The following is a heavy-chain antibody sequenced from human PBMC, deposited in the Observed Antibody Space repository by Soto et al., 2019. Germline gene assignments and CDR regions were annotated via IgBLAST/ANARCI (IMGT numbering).Heavy chain of an antibody. Sequence: SGPTLVNPTQTLTLTCTFSGFSLRSTGMCVSWIRQPPGKALEWLALIDGDDDKYYSTSLETRLTISKDTSKNQVVLTMTNMDPVDTATYYCARTTVARSGYFFDSWGQGTLVTVSS. D-gene: IGHD3-3*01. CDR2: IDGDDDK. CDR3: ARTTVARSGYFFDS. CDR1: GFSLRSTGMC. V-gene: IGHV2-70*01. J-gene: IGHJ4*02.